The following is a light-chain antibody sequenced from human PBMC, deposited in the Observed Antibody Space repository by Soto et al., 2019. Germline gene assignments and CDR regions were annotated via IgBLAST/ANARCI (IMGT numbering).Light chain of an antibody. CDR1: SSDVGGYNY. V-gene: IGLV2-14*01. Sequence: QSALTQPASVSRFPGHGLTIFCTGTSSDVGGYNYVSWYQQHPGKAPKLMIYNVSKRPSGFSNRFSGSKSGNTASLPISGLQAEDEGHYYCSSFTSTNTVLFGGGPQLTVL. J-gene: IGLJ2*01. CDR3: SSFTSTNTVL. CDR2: NVS.